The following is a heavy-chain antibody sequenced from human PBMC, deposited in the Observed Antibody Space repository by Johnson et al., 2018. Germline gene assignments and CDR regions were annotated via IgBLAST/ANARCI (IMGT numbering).Heavy chain of an antibody. D-gene: IGHD4-23*01. CDR2: MNPNSGTT. V-gene: IGHV1-8*01. Sequence: QVQLVQSGAEVKKXGASVKVSCKASGYTFTTYDINWVRQATGQGLEWMGWMNPNSGTTGYAQKFQGRVTMTRNTSISTAYMELSSLRSEDTAVYYCAGAHGTYGGKYFYYMDVWGKGTTVTVSS. J-gene: IGHJ6*03. CDR3: AGAHGTYGGKYFYYMDV. CDR1: GYTFTTYD.